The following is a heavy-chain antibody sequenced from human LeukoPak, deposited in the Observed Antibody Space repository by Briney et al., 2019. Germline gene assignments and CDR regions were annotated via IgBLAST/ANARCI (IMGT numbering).Heavy chain of an antibody. Sequence: SETLSLTCTVSGGSISSGSYYWSWIRQPAGKGLEWIGRIYTSGSTNYNPSLKSRVTISVDRSKNQFSLKLSSVTAADTAVYYCARFVEGTTLYYFDYWGQGTLVTVSS. CDR3: ARFVEGTTLYYFDY. D-gene: IGHD4-17*01. V-gene: IGHV4-61*02. CDR2: IYTSGST. J-gene: IGHJ4*02. CDR1: GGSISSGSYY.